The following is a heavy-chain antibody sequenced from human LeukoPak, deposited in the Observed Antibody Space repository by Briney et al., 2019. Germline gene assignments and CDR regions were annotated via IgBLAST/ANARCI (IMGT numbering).Heavy chain of an antibody. D-gene: IGHD2-2*01. CDR3: ARIVVPAAIKYYYYYMDV. Sequence: SETLSLTCTVSGGSISSYYWSWIRQPPGKGLEWIGYIYYSGSTNYNPSLKSRVTISVDTSKNQFSLKLSSVTAADTAVYYCARIVVPAAIKYYYYYMDVWGKGTTVTVSS. J-gene: IGHJ6*03. CDR1: GGSISSYY. V-gene: IGHV4-59*01. CDR2: IYYSGST.